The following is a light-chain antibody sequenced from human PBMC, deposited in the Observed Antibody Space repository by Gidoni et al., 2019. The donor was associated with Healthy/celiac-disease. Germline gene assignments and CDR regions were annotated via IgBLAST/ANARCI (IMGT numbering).Light chain of an antibody. CDR1: QSVSSSY. CDR3: QQYGSSPET. Sequence: EIVLTQSPGTLSLSPGERATLSCRASQSVSSSYLAWYQQKPGQAPRLLIYGASSRATGIPDRFSGSGSGTDFTLTICSLEPEDFAVYYCQQYGSSPETFGQGTKVEIK. V-gene: IGKV3-20*01. CDR2: GAS. J-gene: IGKJ1*01.